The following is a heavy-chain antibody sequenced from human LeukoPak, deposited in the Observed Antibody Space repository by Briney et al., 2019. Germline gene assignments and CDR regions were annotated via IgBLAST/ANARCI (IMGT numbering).Heavy chain of an antibody. CDR1: GYTFTSYG. Sequence: GASVKVSCKASGYTFTSYGVSWVRQAPGQGLEWMGWISAYNGNTNYAQKLQGRVTMTTDTSTSTAYMELRSLRSDDTAVYYCARVTYYYGSGSYYNSNWFDPWGQGTLVTVSS. J-gene: IGHJ5*02. D-gene: IGHD3-10*01. CDR2: ISAYNGNT. CDR3: ARVTYYYGSGSYYNSNWFDP. V-gene: IGHV1-18*01.